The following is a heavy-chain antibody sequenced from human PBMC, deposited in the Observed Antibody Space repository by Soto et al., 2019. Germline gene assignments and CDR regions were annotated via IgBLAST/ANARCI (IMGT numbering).Heavy chain of an antibody. D-gene: IGHD3-9*01. CDR3: TRNDILTGYSHFDY. CDR1: GFTFGDYA. J-gene: IGHJ4*02. Sequence: GGSLRLSCTASGFTFGDYAMSWFRQAPGKGLEWVGFIRSKAYGGTTEYAASVKGRFTISRDDSKSIAYLQMNSLKTEDTAVYYCTRNDILTGYSHFDYWGQGTLVTVSS. V-gene: IGHV3-49*03. CDR2: IRSKAYGGTT.